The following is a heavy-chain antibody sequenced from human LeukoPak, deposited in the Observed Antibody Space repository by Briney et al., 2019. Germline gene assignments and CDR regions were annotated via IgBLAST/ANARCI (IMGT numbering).Heavy chain of an antibody. J-gene: IGHJ4*02. Sequence: GGSLRLSCAASGFSFSSYSFNWVRQAPGKGLEWVSSISTNSSYIWYADLVKGRFTISRDNAQNSLYLQMNSLRVEDTAVYYCVRELRASGNVYYFEHWGQGTLVTVSS. CDR3: VRELRASGNVYYFEH. V-gene: IGHV3-21*01. CDR1: GFSFSSYS. CDR2: ISTNSSYI. D-gene: IGHD5-12*01.